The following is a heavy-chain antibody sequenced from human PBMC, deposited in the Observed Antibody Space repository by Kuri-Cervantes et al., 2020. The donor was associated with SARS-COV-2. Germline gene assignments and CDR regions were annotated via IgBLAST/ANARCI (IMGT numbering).Heavy chain of an antibody. CDR2: IRYDGSNK. D-gene: IGHD3-3*01. CDR1: GFTFSSYG. CDR3: AKDFWSGYYYFDY. V-gene: IGHV3-30*02. Sequence: GGSLRLSCAASGFTFSSYGTHWVRQAPGKGLEWVAFIRYDGSNKYYADSVKSRFTISRDNSKNTLYLQMNSLRAEDTAVYYCAKDFWSGYYYFDYWGQGTLVTVSS. J-gene: IGHJ4*02.